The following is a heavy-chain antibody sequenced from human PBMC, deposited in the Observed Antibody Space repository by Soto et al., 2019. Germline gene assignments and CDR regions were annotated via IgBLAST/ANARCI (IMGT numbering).Heavy chain of an antibody. D-gene: IGHD3-10*01. CDR2: INPSCGRT. V-gene: IGHV1-46*01. CDR3: ARATAVWFGELFYYYGMDV. J-gene: IGHJ6*02. CDR1: GYTFTSYY. Sequence: GASVKVSWKASGYTFTSYYMHWVRQAPGQGLEWMGIINPSCGRTSYAQKFQGRVTMTRDTSTSTVYMELSSLRSEDTAVYYCARATAVWFGELFYYYGMDVWGQGTTVTVSS.